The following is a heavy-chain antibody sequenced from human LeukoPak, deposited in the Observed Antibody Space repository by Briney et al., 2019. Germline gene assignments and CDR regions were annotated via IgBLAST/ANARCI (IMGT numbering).Heavy chain of an antibody. CDR1: GYTFTSYD. CDR3: ARVIRGAPTNWFDP. J-gene: IGHJ5*02. V-gene: IGHV1-8*01. CDR2: MNPNSGNT. Sequence: ASVTVSCKASGYTFTSYDINWVRQAPGQGLEWMGWMNPNSGNTGYAQKFQGRVTMTRNTSISTAYMELSSLRSEDTAVYYCARVIRGAPTNWFDPWGQGTLVTVSS. D-gene: IGHD1-26*01.